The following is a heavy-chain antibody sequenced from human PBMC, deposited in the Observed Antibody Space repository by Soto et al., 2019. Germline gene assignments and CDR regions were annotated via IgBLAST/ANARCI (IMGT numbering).Heavy chain of an antibody. CDR2: IIPIFGTA. V-gene: IGHV1-69*13. CDR1: GGTFSSYA. J-gene: IGHJ3*02. Sequence: VASVKVSCKASGGTFSSYAISWVRQAPGQGLEWMGGIIPIFGTANYAQKFQGRVTITADESTSTAYMELSSLRSEDTAMYYCARRIPVAGTDAFDIWGQGTMVTVSS. CDR3: ARRIPVAGTDAFDI. D-gene: IGHD6-19*01.